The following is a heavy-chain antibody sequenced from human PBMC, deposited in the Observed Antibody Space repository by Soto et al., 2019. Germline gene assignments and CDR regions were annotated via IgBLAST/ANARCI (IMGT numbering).Heavy chain of an antibody. CDR2: ISWNSGSI. V-gene: IGHV3-9*01. CDR1: GFTFDDYA. J-gene: IGHJ6*02. CDR3: AKVAAAANYYYYYGMDV. D-gene: IGHD6-13*01. Sequence: GGSLRLSCAASGFTFDDYAMHWVRQAPGKGLEWVSGISWNSGSIGYADSVKGRFTISRDNAKNSLYLQMNSLRAEDTALYYCAKVAAAANYYYYYGMDVWGQGT.